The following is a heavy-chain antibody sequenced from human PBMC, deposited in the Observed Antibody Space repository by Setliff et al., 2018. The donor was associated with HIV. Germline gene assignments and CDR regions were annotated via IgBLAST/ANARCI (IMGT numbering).Heavy chain of an antibody. V-gene: IGHV1-2*02. Sequence: GASVKVSCKASGYTFTDYYIHWVRQAPGQGLEWMGWIYPNTGGTNYAQKFQGRVTMTTDTSTSTAYMELRSLRSDDTAVYYCARGSYYCSPTTCFHNYFDPWGLGTLVTVSS. D-gene: IGHD2-2*01. CDR2: IYPNTGGT. CDR3: ARGSYYCSPTTCFHNYFDP. J-gene: IGHJ5*02. CDR1: GYTFTDYY.